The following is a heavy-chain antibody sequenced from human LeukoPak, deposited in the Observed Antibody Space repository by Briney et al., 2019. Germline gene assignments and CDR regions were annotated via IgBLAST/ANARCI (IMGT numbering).Heavy chain of an antibody. CDR2: INPNSGGT. J-gene: IGHJ4*02. V-gene: IGHV1-2*02. CDR1: GYTFTGYY. D-gene: IGHD4-17*01. Sequence: ASVKVSCKASGYTFTGYYMHWVRQAPGQGLEWMGWINPNSGGTNYAQKFQGRVTMTRDTSISTAYMELSRLRSDDTAVYYCAGPEPDYGDYSFDYWGQGTLVTISS. CDR3: AGPEPDYGDYSFDY.